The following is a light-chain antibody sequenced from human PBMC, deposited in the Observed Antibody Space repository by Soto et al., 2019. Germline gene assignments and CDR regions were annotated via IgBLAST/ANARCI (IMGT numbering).Light chain of an antibody. V-gene: IGKV3-15*01. CDR2: GAS. CDR1: QSVSSN. Sequence: EIVMTHSPATLSVSPGERATLSCRASQSVSSNLAWYQQKPGQAPRLLIYGASTRATGIPARFSGSGSGTECTLTISSLQSEDFAVYYCQQYNNWPPLTFGGGTKVEIK. CDR3: QQYNNWPPLT. J-gene: IGKJ4*01.